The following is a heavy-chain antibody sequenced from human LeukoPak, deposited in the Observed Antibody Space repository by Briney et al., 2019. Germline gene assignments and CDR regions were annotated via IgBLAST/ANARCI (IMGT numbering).Heavy chain of an antibody. CDR2: IYYSGST. J-gene: IGHJ3*02. Sequence: SETLSLTCTVSGGSISSSSYYWGWIRQPPGKGLEWIGSIYYSGSTYYNPSLKSRVTISVDTSKNQFSLKLSSVTAADTAVYYCARAYAADKLGYCSGGSCYILNDAFDIWGQGTMVTVSS. CDR3: ARAYAADKLGYCSGGSCYILNDAFDI. V-gene: IGHV4-39*07. CDR1: GGSISSSSYY. D-gene: IGHD2-15*01.